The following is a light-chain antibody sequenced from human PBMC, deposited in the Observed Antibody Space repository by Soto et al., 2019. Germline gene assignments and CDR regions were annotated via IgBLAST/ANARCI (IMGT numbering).Light chain of an antibody. CDR2: EVS. Sequence: QSALTQPPSVSGSAVQSVAISCSGTSSDVGSYNRVSWYQQPPGTAPKLMIYEVSNRPSGVPDRFSGSKSGNTASLTISGLQAEDEADYYCSSYTSSSTYVFGTGTKVTVL. CDR1: SSDVGSYNR. J-gene: IGLJ1*01. V-gene: IGLV2-18*02. CDR3: SSYTSSSTYV.